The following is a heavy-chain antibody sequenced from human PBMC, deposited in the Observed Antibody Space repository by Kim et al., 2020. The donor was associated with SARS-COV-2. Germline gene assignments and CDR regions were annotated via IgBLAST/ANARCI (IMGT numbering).Heavy chain of an antibody. CDR3: ARVRQSSSWSPWYLVL. CDR1: GGSMSSYY. CDR2: INYSGST. D-gene: IGHD6-13*01. J-gene: IGHJ2*01. Sequence: SETLSLTCTVSGGSMSSYYWSWIRQPPGKGLEWIGYINYSGSTNYNPSLKSRITLSLDTSKNQFSLKLSSVTAADTAIYYCARVRQSSSWSPWYLVLWGRGNLVTVSS. V-gene: IGHV4-59*01.